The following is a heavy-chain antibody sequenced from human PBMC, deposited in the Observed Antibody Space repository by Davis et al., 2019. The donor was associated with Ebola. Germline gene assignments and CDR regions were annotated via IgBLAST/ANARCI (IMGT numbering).Heavy chain of an antibody. CDR1: GGSFSGCY. J-gene: IGHJ4*02. V-gene: IGHV4-34*01. CDR2: IHYDGST. Sequence: PSETLSLTCAVYGGSFSGCYWSWIRQAPGKGLEWIGEIHYDGSTNYNPSLKSRVTILIDTSKNQFSLKLSSVTAADTAVYSCASHNYGGDSEFDNWGQGTLVNVSS. D-gene: IGHD2-21*02. CDR3: ASHNYGGDSEFDN.